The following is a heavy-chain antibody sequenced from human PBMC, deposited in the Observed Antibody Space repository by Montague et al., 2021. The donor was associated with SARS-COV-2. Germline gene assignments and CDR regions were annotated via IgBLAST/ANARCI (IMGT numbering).Heavy chain of an antibody. CDR2: YYHMLERYN. CDR3: ARIPVGSKYHFDF. D-gene: IGHD4-11*01. J-gene: IGHJ4*02. Sequence: SVISGDSDSSNNVTRSWVKQSPSIRSHWLVMYYHMLERYNDYAESVKSRITIYPDTSKHQFSLHLNSVTPEDTTVYYCARIPVGSKYHFDFWGQGTLVTVSS. V-gene: IGHV6-1*01. CDR1: GDSDSSNNVT.